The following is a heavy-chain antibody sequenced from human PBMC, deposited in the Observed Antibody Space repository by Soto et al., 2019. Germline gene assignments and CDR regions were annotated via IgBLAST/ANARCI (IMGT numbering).Heavy chain of an antibody. Sequence: QVQLVESGGGVVQPGRSLRLSCAAGGFSFSDYGMHWVRQAPGKGLQWVAAICHDGIREHYADSVKGRFTSSRDNSKKTVYLQLKSLRVEDTARYFCAKDWVGGSNNSQLEHWGQGTVVVVSS. V-gene: IGHV3-30*18. CDR3: AKDWVGGSNNSQLEH. D-gene: IGHD1-26*01. CDR1: GFSFSDYG. CDR2: ICHDGIRE. J-gene: IGHJ4*02.